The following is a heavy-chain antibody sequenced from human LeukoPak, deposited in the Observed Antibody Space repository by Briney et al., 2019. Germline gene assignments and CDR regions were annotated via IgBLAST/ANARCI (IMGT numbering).Heavy chain of an antibody. CDR1: GFTFSSYG. J-gene: IGHJ4*02. D-gene: IGHD6-19*01. V-gene: IGHV3-30*02. Sequence: GGSLRLSCAASGFTFSSYGIHWVRQAPGKGLEWVAFIQNDGNNKFYADSVKGRFTISRGNSKNTLYLQMNSLRAEDTAVYYCAKVGRSGWPDFDYWGQGTLVTVSS. CDR3: AKVGRSGWPDFDY. CDR2: IQNDGNNK.